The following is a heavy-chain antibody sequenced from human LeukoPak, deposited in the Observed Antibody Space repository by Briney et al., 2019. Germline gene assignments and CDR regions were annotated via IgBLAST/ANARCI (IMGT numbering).Heavy chain of an antibody. V-gene: IGHV1-46*01. CDR3: ARDTANYDYDSSGYYFDY. D-gene: IGHD3-22*01. CDR1: GYTFISYY. CDR2: INPRGGST. J-gene: IGHJ4*02. Sequence: ASVKVSCKASGYTFISYYMHWVRQAPGQGLEWMGIINPRGGSTSYAQKFQGRVTMTRDTSTSTVYMELSSLRSEDTAVYYCARDTANYDYDSSGYYFDYWGQGTLVTVSS.